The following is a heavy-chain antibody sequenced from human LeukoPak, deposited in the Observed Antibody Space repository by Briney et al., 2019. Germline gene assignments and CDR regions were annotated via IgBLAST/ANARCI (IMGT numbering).Heavy chain of an antibody. Sequence: GASVKVSCKASGYTFTSYYIHWVRQAPGQGLEWMGIINPSGGSTNYAQKFQGRVTMTRDTSTSTVYMELSSLRSEDTAVYYCARNSYSGSYYYAFDIWGQGTMVTVSS. D-gene: IGHD1-26*01. J-gene: IGHJ3*02. V-gene: IGHV1-46*01. CDR1: GYTFTSYY. CDR2: INPSGGST. CDR3: ARNSYSGSYYYAFDI.